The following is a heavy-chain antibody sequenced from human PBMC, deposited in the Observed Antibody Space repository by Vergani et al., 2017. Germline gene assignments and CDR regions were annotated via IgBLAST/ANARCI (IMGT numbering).Heavy chain of an antibody. V-gene: IGHV3-21*01. CDR2: ISSSSSYL. Sequence: VQLVESGGGVVQPGRSLRHSCAASGFPFSSYSMNWVRQAPGKGLEWVSSISSSSSYLYYADSVKGRFTLSRDNAKNSLYLQMNSLRAEDTAVYYCARDTGGYGDYVGYYYYYMGVWGKGTTVTVSS. CDR1: GFPFSSYS. D-gene: IGHD4-17*01. CDR3: ARDTGGYGDYVGYYYYYMGV. J-gene: IGHJ6*03.